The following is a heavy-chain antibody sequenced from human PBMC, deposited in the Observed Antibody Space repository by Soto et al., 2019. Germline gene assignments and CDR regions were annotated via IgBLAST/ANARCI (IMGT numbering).Heavy chain of an antibody. J-gene: IGHJ4*02. CDR3: ARDLYYDYSMSFDL. Sequence: QVRLVESGGGVVQPGGSLRLSCVGSGFTFSSYGLHWVRQAPGKGLEWVAVISYDSTNEIYADSAKGRFTISRDNSKNTRYLLMNSLKPDDTAVYYCARDLYYDYSMSFDLWGQGTLVTVSS. CDR1: GFTFSSYG. D-gene: IGHD3-16*01. CDR2: ISYDSTNE. V-gene: IGHV3-30*03.